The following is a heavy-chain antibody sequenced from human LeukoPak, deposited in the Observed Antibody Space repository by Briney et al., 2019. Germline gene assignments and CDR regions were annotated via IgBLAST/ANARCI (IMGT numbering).Heavy chain of an antibody. D-gene: IGHD3-10*01. Sequence: SETLSLTCTVSGASISSGLHYWSWIRQSAGKGLEWIGRFYISGSTDYNPALKSRVTISVDTARNQFSLKLSSVTAADTAVYYCARDVYASETYYVGHWGQGILVTVSS. CDR3: ARDVYASETYYVGH. CDR1: GASISSGLHY. V-gene: IGHV4-61*02. CDR2: FYISGST. J-gene: IGHJ4*02.